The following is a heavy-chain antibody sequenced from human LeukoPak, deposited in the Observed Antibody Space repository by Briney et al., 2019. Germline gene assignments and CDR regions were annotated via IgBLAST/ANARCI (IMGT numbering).Heavy chain of an antibody. J-gene: IGHJ5*02. CDR3: ARQYSSGWPWFDP. CDR1: VGSISSGGYY. CDR2: IYYSGST. V-gene: IGHV4-39*01. D-gene: IGHD6-19*01. Sequence: SETLSLTCTVSVGSISSGGYYWGWIRQPPGKGLEWIGSIYYSGSTYYNPSLKSRVTISVDTSKNQFSLKLTSVTAADAALYYCARQYSSGWPWFDPWGQGTLVTVSS.